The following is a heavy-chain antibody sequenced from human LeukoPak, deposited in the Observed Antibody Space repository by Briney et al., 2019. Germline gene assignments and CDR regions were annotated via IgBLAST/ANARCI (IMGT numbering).Heavy chain of an antibody. D-gene: IGHD6-19*01. CDR3: AKDQGSGWLDY. CDR2: ISYDGSNK. Sequence: GGSLRLSCAASGFTFSSYGMHWVRQAPGKGLEWVAVISYDGSNKYYADSVKGRFTISRDNSENTLYLQMNSLRAEDTAVYYCAKDQGSGWLDYWGQGTLVTVSS. CDR1: GFTFSSYG. J-gene: IGHJ4*02. V-gene: IGHV3-30*18.